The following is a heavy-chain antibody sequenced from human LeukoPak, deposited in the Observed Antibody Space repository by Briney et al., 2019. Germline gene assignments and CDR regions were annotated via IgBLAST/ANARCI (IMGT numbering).Heavy chain of an antibody. D-gene: IGHD2-2*01. CDR3: ARGPMIVVVPAAKFDP. Sequence: SETLSLTCAVYGGSFSGYYWSWIRQPRGKGLEWIGGINHSGSTNYNPSLKSRVTISVDTSKNQFSLKLSSVTAADTAVYYCARGPMIVVVPAAKFDPWGQGTLVTVSS. CDR2: INHSGST. V-gene: IGHV4-34*01. J-gene: IGHJ5*02. CDR1: GGSFSGYY.